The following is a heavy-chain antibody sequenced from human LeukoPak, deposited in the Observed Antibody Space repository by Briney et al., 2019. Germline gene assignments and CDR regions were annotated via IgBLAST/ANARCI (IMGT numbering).Heavy chain of an antibody. CDR1: GVSFSGYY. CDR2: INHSGST. Sequence: SETLSLTCAVYGVSFSGYYWSWIRQPPGKGLEWIGEINHSGSTNYNPSLNSRVTISVDTSKNQFSLKLSSVTAADTAVYYCARRGCSSTSCPVGGYYYYGMDVWGKGTTVTVSS. V-gene: IGHV4-34*01. CDR3: ARRGCSSTSCPVGGYYYYGMDV. D-gene: IGHD2-2*01. J-gene: IGHJ6*04.